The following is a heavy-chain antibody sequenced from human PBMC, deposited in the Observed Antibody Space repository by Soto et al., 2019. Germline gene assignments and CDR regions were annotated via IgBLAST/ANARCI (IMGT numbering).Heavy chain of an antibody. CDR1: GYTFTSYA. CDR3: AREGGEDTAMVTPDFYYMDV. Sequence: ASVKVSCKASGYTFTSYAMHWVRQAPGQRLEWMGWINAGNGNTGYAQKFQGRVTMTRNTSISTAYMELSSLRSEDTAVYYCAREGGEDTAMVTPDFYYMDVWGKGTTVTVSS. CDR2: INAGNGNT. J-gene: IGHJ6*03. V-gene: IGHV1-3*01. D-gene: IGHD5-18*01.